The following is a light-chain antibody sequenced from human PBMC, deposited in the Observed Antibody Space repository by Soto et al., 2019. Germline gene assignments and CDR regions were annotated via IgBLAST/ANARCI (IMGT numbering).Light chain of an antibody. CDR1: QSVSSSY. Sequence: EIVLTQSPGTLSLSPGERATLSCRASQSVSSSYLAWYQQKPGQAPRLLIYGASSRATGIPDRFSGSGSGTDFTLTIGRLEPEDFAVYYCQQYGSSPLRFGQGTKLEIK. CDR2: GAS. J-gene: IGKJ2*03. V-gene: IGKV3-20*01. CDR3: QQYGSSPLR.